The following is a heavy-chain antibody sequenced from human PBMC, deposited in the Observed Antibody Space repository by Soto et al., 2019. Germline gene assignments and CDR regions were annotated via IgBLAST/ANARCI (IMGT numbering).Heavy chain of an antibody. V-gene: IGHV4-61*01. CDR1: GGSGRSGSYY. D-gene: IGHD6-19*01. Sequence: PSETLSLTCSVSGGSGRSGSYYWTWIRQPPGKGLEWIGYIYQSGTTNYNASLKSRVTISIDTSKNQFFLKLNSVTAADTAVYYCARDSSGCHDFWGQGIL. J-gene: IGHJ4*02. CDR2: IYQSGTT. CDR3: ARDSSGCHDF.